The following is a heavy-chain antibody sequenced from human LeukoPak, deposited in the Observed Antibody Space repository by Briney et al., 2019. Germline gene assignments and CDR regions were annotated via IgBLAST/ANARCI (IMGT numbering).Heavy chain of an antibody. CDR1: GFTFSNYG. V-gene: IGHV3-33*08. CDR3: AVYCSGGCYSGLV. J-gene: IGHJ4*02. Sequence: SGGSLRLSCAASGFTFSNYGMHWVRQAPGKGLEWVAVIWSGGTDKYYADSVKGRFTISRDNSKNTLYLQMNSLRAEDTAVYYCAVYCSGGCYSGLVWGQGTLVTVSS. D-gene: IGHD2-21*02. CDR2: IWSGGTDK.